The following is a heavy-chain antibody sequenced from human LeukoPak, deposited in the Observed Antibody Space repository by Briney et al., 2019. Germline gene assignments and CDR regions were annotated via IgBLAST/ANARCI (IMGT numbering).Heavy chain of an antibody. Sequence: PSETLSLTCTVSGGAISSYYWSWIRHPPGKGLEWIGYIYYSGSTNYNPSLKSRVTISVDTSKNQFSLKLSSVTAADTAVYYCASFDFSGGTIDAFDIWGQGTMVTVSS. D-gene: IGHD3-3*01. CDR2: IYYSGST. CDR1: GGAISSYY. CDR3: ASFDFSGGTIDAFDI. J-gene: IGHJ3*02. V-gene: IGHV4-59*08.